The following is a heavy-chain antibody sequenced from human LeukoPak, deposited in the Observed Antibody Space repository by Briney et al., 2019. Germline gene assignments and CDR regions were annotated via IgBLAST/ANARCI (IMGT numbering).Heavy chain of an antibody. Sequence: ASVKVSCKASGYTFSSYGISWVRQAPGQGLEWMGWINPNSGGTNYAQKFQGRVTMTRDTSISTAYMELSRLRSDDTAVYYCARNYLGDFWSGYYPHYYFDYWGQGTLVTVSS. CDR3: ARNYLGDFWSGYYPHYYFDY. J-gene: IGHJ4*02. D-gene: IGHD3-3*01. V-gene: IGHV1-2*02. CDR1: GYTFSSYG. CDR2: INPNSGGT.